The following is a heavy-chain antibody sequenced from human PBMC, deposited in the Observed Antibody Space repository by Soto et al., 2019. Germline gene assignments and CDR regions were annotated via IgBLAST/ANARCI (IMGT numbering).Heavy chain of an antibody. D-gene: IGHD3-9*01. CDR2: IYYSGST. CDR3: ARGPSPHTGDMWFDP. CDR1: GGSISSGDYY. V-gene: IGHV4-30-4*01. Sequence: QVQLQESGPGLVKPSQTLSLTCTVSGGSISSGDYYWSWIRQPPGKGLEWIGYIYYSGSTYYNPSLKSRVTISVDTSNNQFSLKLSSVTAADTAVYYCARGPSPHTGDMWFDPWGQGTLVTVSS. J-gene: IGHJ5*02.